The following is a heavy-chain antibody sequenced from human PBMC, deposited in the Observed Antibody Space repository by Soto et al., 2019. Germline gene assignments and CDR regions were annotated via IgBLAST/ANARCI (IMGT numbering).Heavy chain of an antibody. V-gene: IGHV4-59*08. CDR1: GGSISSYY. CDR3: ARQGLGPLHGLVDV. Sequence: QVQLQESGPGLVKPSETLSLSCTVSGGSISSYYWSWFRQSPGKRMEWIGYVHHSWGSSYNPSLQSRVAISLDTSKSQFSLKVTSVTATDTAVYYCARQGLGPLHGLVDVWGQGNTVTVSS. CDR2: VHHSWGS. J-gene: IGHJ6*02. D-gene: IGHD1-26*01.